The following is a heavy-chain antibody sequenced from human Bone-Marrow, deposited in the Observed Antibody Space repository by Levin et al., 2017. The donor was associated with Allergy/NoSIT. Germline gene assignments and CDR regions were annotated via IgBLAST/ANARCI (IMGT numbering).Heavy chain of an antibody. CDR2: IYYSGST. D-gene: IGHD3-16*01. V-gene: IGHV4-59*01. CDR1: GGSISSYY. J-gene: IGHJ6*03. Sequence: GSLRLSCTVSGGSISSYYWSWIRQPPGKGLEWIGYIYYSGSTNYNPSLKSRVTISVDTSKNQFSLKLSSVTAADTAVYYCARVGYDYIWGSLYYMDVWGKGTTVTVSS. CDR3: ARVGYDYIWGSLYYMDV.